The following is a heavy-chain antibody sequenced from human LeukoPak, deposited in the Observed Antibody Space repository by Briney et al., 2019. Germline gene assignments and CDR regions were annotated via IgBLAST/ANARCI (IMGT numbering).Heavy chain of an antibody. CDR3: AREIRKGQWPVFALNY. CDR1: GYTFTGHY. J-gene: IGHJ4*02. Sequence: ASVKVSGKASGYTFTGHYMHWLRQAPEQGLEWMGWINPNNGGTNYAQKFQGRVTVTRDTSISTAYMELSRLRSDDTAVYYCAREIRKGQWPVFALNYWGQGTLVTVSS. V-gene: IGHV1-2*02. D-gene: IGHD6-19*01. CDR2: INPNNGGT.